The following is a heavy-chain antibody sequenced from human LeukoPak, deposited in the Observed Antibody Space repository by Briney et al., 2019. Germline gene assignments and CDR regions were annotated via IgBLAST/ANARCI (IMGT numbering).Heavy chain of an antibody. D-gene: IGHD2-8*01. J-gene: IGHJ4*02. CDR1: GFTFSYYG. Sequence: GGSLRLSCAASGFTFSYYGMQWVRQAPGKGLEWVALIWHDGSKIHYADSVRGRLTISRDNSKTTLYLQMNSLRAEDTAVYYCARDADTTNLHSWLDYWGQGTLVTVSS. CDR2: IWHDGSKI. V-gene: IGHV3-33*01. CDR3: ARDADTTNLHSWLDY.